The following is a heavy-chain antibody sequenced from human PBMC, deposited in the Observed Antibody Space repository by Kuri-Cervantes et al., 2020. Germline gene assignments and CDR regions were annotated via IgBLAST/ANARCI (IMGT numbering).Heavy chain of an antibody. CDR1: GYSISSGYY. CDR3: ARDLRGGSYFDY. D-gene: IGHD1-26*01. J-gene: IGHJ4*02. V-gene: IGHV4-38-2*02. Sequence: GSLRLSCAVSGYSISSGYYWGWIRQPPGKGLEWIGSIYHSGSTYYNPSLKSRVTISVDSSKNQFSLKLSSVTAADTAVYYCARDLRGGSYFDYWGQGTLVTVSS. CDR2: IYHSGST.